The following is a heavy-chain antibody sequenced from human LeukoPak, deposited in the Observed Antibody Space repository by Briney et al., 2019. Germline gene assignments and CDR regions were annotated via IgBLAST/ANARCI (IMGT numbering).Heavy chain of an antibody. J-gene: IGHJ4*02. V-gene: IGHV4-59*12. D-gene: IGHD6-25*01. CDR1: GGSISPYY. CDR3: ARGGTGYIDY. CDR2: IYYSGST. Sequence: SETLSLTCTVSGGSISPYYWTWIRQPPGKGLEYIGYIYYSGSTNYNPSLKSRVTISVDTSKNQFSLKLSSVTAADTAVYYCARGGTGYIDYWGQGTLVTVSS.